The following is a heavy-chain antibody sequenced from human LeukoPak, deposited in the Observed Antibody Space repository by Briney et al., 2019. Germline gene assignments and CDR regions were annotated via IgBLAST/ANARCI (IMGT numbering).Heavy chain of an antibody. J-gene: IGHJ4*02. CDR2: IRYDGSNK. Sequence: PGGSLRLSCAASGFTSSSYGMHWVRQAPGKGLEWVAFIRYDGSNKYYADSVKGRFTISRDNSKNTLYLQMNSLRAEDTAVYYCAKDLPGGPHCSSTSCYTFDYWGQGTLVTVSS. V-gene: IGHV3-30*02. CDR3: AKDLPGGPHCSSTSCYTFDY. CDR1: GFTSSSYG. D-gene: IGHD2-2*02.